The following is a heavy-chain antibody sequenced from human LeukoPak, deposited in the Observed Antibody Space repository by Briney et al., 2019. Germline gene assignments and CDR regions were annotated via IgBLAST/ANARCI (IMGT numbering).Heavy chain of an antibody. CDR1: GFTFSSYE. CDR3: ARDTLYDYVWGSYRPGLDY. V-gene: IGHV3-48*03. D-gene: IGHD3-16*02. Sequence: GGSLRLSCAASGFTFSSYEMNWVRQAPGKGLEWVSYISSSGSTIYYADSVKSRFTISRDNAKNSLYLQMNSLRAEDTAVYYCARDTLYDYVWGSYRPGLDYWGQGTLVTVSS. CDR2: ISSSGSTI. J-gene: IGHJ4*02.